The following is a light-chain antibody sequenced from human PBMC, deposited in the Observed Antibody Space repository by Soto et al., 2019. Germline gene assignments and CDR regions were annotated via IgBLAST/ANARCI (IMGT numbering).Light chain of an antibody. CDR2: DVN. CDR1: SSDVGAYNY. V-gene: IGLV2-11*01. CDR3: CSYAGSYDYV. Sequence: SALTRPRSVSGSPGQSVTISCTGSSSDVGAYNYVSWYQHNTGKAPKLLIYDVNKRPSGVPDRFSGSKFGNTASLTISGLQADDEATFYCCSYAGSYDYVFGNGTKGTVL. J-gene: IGLJ1*01.